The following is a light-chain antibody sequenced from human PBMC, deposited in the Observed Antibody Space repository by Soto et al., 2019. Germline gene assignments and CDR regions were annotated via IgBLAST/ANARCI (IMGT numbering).Light chain of an antibody. J-gene: IGKJ1*01. CDR1: QIVGGDT. CDR2: GAS. Sequence: EIVLTQSPVTLSLSPGGRATLSCRASQIVGGDTLAWFQQRPGQAPRLLIYGASSRATGIPDRFSGSGSGTDFTLTISRLEPEDFAVYYCQQYGSSPPGTFGQGTKVDIK. CDR3: QQYGSSPPGT. V-gene: IGKV3-20*01.